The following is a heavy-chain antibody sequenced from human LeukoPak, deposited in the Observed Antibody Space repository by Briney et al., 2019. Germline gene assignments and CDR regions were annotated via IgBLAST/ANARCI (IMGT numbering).Heavy chain of an antibody. V-gene: IGHV4-34*01. D-gene: IGHD3-10*01. Sequence: SETLSLTCAVYGGSFSNYYGSWIRQPPGKGLEWIGEINHSGSTNYNPSLKSRITISVDTSKNQFSLKLSSVTAADTAVYYCASNYGSGTDACGKGITVTVSS. J-gene: IGHJ6*04. CDR1: GGSFSNYY. CDR3: ASNYGSGTDA. CDR2: INHSGST.